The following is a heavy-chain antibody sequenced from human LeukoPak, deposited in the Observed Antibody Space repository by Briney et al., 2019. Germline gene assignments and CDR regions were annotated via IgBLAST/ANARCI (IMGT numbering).Heavy chain of an antibody. V-gene: IGHV3-23*01. D-gene: IGHD7-27*01. CDR3: AKWGASGELDY. Sequence: PGGPLRLSCAASGLTFSSYAMSWVRQAPGKGLEGVSAISGSGGSTYYADSVKGRFAISRDNSKNTLYLQMNSLRAEDTAVYYCAKWGASGELDYWGQGTLVTVSS. CDR1: GLTFSSYA. CDR2: ISGSGGST. J-gene: IGHJ4*02.